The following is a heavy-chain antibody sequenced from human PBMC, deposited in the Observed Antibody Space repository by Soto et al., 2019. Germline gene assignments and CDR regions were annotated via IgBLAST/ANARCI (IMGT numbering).Heavy chain of an antibody. J-gene: IGHJ4*02. CDR3: SFQESTTVTLFEY. Sequence: EVQLVESGGGWVKPGGSLRLSCAASGFSFSNVWMSWVRQAPGKGLEWVGRIKSKTDGGTTDYAAPVKGRFTISRDDSKTTLYLQMNSLKTDDTAVYYCSFQESTTVTLFEYWGQGTLVTVSS. CDR2: IKSKTDGGTT. V-gene: IGHV3-15*01. CDR1: GFSFSNVW. D-gene: IGHD4-17*01.